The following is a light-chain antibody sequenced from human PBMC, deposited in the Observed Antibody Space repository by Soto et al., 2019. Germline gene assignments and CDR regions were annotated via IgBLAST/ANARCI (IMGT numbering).Light chain of an antibody. V-gene: IGLV2-11*01. J-gene: IGLJ1*01. CDR1: GNDVGAYNY. Sequence: QSALTQPRSVSGSPGQSVTISCTGTGNDVGAYNYVSWYQQHPGRTPKLMIYDVARWPSGVPDRFSGSKSGNTASLTISGLQAEDEADYFCCSYAGGYTDLFGTGTKLTVL. CDR3: CSYAGGYTDL. CDR2: DVA.